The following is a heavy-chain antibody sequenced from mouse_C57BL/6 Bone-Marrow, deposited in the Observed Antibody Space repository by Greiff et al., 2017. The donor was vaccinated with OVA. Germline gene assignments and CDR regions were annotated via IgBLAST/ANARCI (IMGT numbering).Heavy chain of an antibody. Sequence: VQLQQSGAELVKPGASVKLSCTASGFNIKDYYMHWVKQRTEQGLEWIGRIDPEDGETKYAPTFQGKATITADTSSNTAYLQLSSLTSEDTAGYYGARAYYYGSSSFAYWGQGTLVTVSA. J-gene: IGHJ3*01. CDR3: ARAYYYGSSSFAY. CDR1: GFNIKDYY. D-gene: IGHD1-1*01. V-gene: IGHV14-2*01. CDR2: IDPEDGET.